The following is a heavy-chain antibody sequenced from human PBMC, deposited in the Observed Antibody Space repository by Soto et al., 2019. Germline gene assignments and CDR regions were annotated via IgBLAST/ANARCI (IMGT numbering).Heavy chain of an antibody. V-gene: IGHV1-18*01. D-gene: IGHD5-12*01. Sequence: ASVKVSCKASGYTFTSYGISWVRQAPGQGLEWMGWISAYNGNTNYAQKLQGRVTMTTDTSTSTAYMELRSLRSDDTAVYYCARVVHSVYDRHGSYYYMDVWGKGTTVTVSS. CDR2: ISAYNGNT. J-gene: IGHJ6*03. CDR3: ARVVHSVYDRHGSYYYMDV. CDR1: GYTFTSYG.